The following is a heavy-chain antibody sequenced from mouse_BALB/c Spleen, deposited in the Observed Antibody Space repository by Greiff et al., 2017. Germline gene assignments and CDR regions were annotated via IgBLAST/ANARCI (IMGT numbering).Heavy chain of an antibody. Sequence: QVQLQQSGAELAKPGASVKMSCKASGYTFTSYWMHRVKQRPGQGLEWIGYINPSTGYTEYNQKFKDKATLTADKSSSTAYMQLSSLTSEDSAVYYCASRVWFAYWGQGTLVTVSA. CDR3: ASRVWFAY. J-gene: IGHJ3*01. CDR2: INPSTGYT. V-gene: IGHV1-7*01. CDR1: GYTFTSYW.